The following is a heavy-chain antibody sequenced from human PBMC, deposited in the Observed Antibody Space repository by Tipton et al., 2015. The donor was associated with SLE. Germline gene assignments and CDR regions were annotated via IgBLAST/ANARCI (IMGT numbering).Heavy chain of an antibody. CDR1: GGSITSGTYY. V-gene: IGHV4-61*09. D-gene: IGHD3-9*01. J-gene: IGHJ3*02. Sequence: TLSLTCTVSGGSITSGTYYWTWIRQPAGKGLEWIGHISSRGSTNYNPSLKSRVTISLDTSKNQFSLELSSVTAADTAVYYCAGTNYDVLTGYHRVDTFDIWGQGTMVTVSS. CDR2: ISSRGST. CDR3: AGTNYDVLTGYHRVDTFDI.